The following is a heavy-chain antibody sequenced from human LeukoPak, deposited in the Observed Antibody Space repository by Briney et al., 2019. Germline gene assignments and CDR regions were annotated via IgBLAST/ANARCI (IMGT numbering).Heavy chain of an antibody. Sequence: SGGSLRLSCATSGFTFSNAWMNWVRQAPGKGLEWVGRIRSNSDGGTIDYAAPVKGRFTLSKDDSKTTLYLQMDSLQTEDTAVYYCATDFYDSTWGQGTLVTVSS. D-gene: IGHD3-22*01. CDR1: GFTFSNAW. V-gene: IGHV3-15*07. J-gene: IGHJ5*02. CDR3: ATDFYDST. CDR2: IRSNSDGGTI.